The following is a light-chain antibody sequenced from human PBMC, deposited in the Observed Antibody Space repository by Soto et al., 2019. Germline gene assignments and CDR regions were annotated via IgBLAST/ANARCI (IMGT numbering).Light chain of an antibody. CDR3: QQYNNWPLT. J-gene: IGKJ4*01. V-gene: IGKV3-15*01. CDR2: GAS. Sequence: EIVMTQSPATLSVSPGERATLSCRAGQSVNSNLAWYQQKPGQAPRLLIYGASTRATGISVRFSGSGSGTEFTLTISSLQSEDFAVYYCQQYNNWPLTFGGGTKVEIK. CDR1: QSVNSN.